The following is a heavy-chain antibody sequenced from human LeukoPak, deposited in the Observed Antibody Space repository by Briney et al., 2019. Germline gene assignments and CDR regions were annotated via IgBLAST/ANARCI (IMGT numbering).Heavy chain of an antibody. CDR3: AREGPKGLNY. CDR2: IDTGTSTI. Sequence: GGSLRLSCAASGFTFSTYSMNWVRQAPGKGLEWVSYIDTGTSTIYYADSVKGRFTISKDNAKNSLYLQMNSLRVEDTAVYYCAREGPKGLNYWGQGTLVTVSS. J-gene: IGHJ4*02. V-gene: IGHV3-48*01. CDR1: GFTFSTYS.